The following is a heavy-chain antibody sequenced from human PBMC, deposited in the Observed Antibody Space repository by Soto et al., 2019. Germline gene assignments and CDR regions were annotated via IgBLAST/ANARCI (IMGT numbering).Heavy chain of an antibody. D-gene: IGHD3-10*01. J-gene: IGHJ5*02. V-gene: IGHV1-18*01. CDR2: ISAYNGNT. CDR1: GYTFTSYG. CDR3: ARGSHYYGSGSYRKTNWFEP. Sequence: ASVKVSCKASGYTFTSYGISWVRQAPGQGLEWMGWISAYNGNTNYAQKLQGRVTMTTDTSTSTAYMELRSLRSDDTAVYYCARGSHYYGSGSYRKTNWFEPWGQGTLVTVS.